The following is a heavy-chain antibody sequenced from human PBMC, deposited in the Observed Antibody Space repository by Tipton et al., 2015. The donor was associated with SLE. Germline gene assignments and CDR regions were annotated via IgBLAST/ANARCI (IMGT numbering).Heavy chain of an antibody. CDR1: DGSIRSTNYY. V-gene: IGHV4-39*07. J-gene: IGHJ4*02. Sequence: TLSLTCTVSDGSIRSTNYYWGWIRQPPGKGLEWIGSIFYTGSTYYNPSLKSRVSFSIDTSKHQFSLKLNSVTAADTAVYYCARVGTGLFDYWGQGTLVTVSS. CDR2: IFYTGST. CDR3: ARVGTGLFDY. D-gene: IGHD7-27*01.